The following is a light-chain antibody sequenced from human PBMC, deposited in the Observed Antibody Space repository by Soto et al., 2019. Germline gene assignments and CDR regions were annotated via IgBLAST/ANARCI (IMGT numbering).Light chain of an antibody. Sequence: EIVLTQSPATLSLSPGERATLSCRASQSVTNHLAWYQQKPGQTPRLLIYDASNRAAGVPARFSGSGSGAEFTLTISSLQSEDFAVYYCQQYNNWPRTFGQGTKV. CDR1: QSVTNH. CDR3: QQYNNWPRT. CDR2: DAS. J-gene: IGKJ1*01. V-gene: IGKV3D-15*01.